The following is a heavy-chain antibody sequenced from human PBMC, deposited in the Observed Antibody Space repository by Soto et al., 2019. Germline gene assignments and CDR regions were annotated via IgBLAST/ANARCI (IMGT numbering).Heavy chain of an antibody. J-gene: IGHJ3*02. Sequence: GESLKISCKGSGYSFTSYWISWVRQMPGKGLEWMGRIDPSDSYTNYSPSFQGHVTISADKSISTAYLQWSSLKASDTAMYYCAVTGGATAAFDIWGQGTMVTVSS. CDR2: IDPSDSYT. D-gene: IGHD1-26*01. CDR3: AVTGGATAAFDI. CDR1: GYSFTSYW. V-gene: IGHV5-10-1*01.